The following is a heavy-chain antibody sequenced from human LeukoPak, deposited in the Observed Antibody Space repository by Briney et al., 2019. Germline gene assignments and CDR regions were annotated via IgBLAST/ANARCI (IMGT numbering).Heavy chain of an antibody. CDR3: ARLDPRGGDDY. CDR1: GGSFSGYY. V-gene: IGHV4-34*01. Sequence: PSETLSLTCAVYGGSFSGYYWSWIRQPPGKGLEWIGNIYYTGTTYSNPSLKSRVTISVDTSKNQFSLRLSSVTAADTAVYYCARLDPRGGDDYWGQGTLVTVSS. D-gene: IGHD2-2*03. J-gene: IGHJ4*02. CDR2: IYYTGTT.